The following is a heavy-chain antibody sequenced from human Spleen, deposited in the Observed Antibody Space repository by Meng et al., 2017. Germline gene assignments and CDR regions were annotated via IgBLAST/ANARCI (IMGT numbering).Heavy chain of an antibody. Sequence: SGPTLVKPTQTLTLTCSFSGFSISTSGVGVGWIRQPPGKALEWLAIIYWDDDRRHSPSLKNRLTITKDTSKNQVVLNMTNMDPVDTATYYCAHRAYDSGSYDYWGQGTLVTVSS. V-gene: IGHV2-5*02. J-gene: IGHJ4*02. CDR1: GFSISTSGVG. CDR2: IYWDDDR. D-gene: IGHD3-10*01. CDR3: AHRAYDSGSYDY.